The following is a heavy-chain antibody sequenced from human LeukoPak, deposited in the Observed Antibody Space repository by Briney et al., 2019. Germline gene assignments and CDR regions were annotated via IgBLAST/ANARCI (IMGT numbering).Heavy chain of an antibody. CDR3: ARDVRSSWYDYYYYGMDV. Sequence: QSGGSLRLSCAASGFTFSSYAMSWVRQAPGKGLEWVSAISGSGGSTYYADSVKGRFTISRDNAKNSLYLQMNSLRVEDTAVYYCARDVRSSWYDYYYYGMDVWGQGTTVTVSS. CDR1: GFTFSSYA. V-gene: IGHV3-23*01. J-gene: IGHJ6*02. CDR2: ISGSGGST. D-gene: IGHD6-13*01.